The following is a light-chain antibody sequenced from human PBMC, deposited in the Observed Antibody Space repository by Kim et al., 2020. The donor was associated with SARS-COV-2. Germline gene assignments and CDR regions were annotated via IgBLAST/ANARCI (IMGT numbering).Light chain of an antibody. V-gene: IGLV3-1*01. CDR3: QAWDSSIVV. CDR1: KLGDKY. J-gene: IGLJ2*01. Sequence: SYELTQPPSVSVSPGQTASITCPGDKLGDKYACWYQQKPGQSPVLVIYQDSKRPSGIPERFSGSNSGNTATLTISGTQAMDEADYYCQAWDSSIVVFGGGTQLTVL. CDR2: QDS.